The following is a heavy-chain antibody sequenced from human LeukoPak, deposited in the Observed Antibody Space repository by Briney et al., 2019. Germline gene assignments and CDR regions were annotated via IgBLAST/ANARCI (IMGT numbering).Heavy chain of an antibody. CDR1: GGSISSCY. CDR2: IYTSGST. Sequence: SETLSLTCTVSGGSISSCYWSWIRQPAGKGLEWIGRIYTSGSTNYNPSLKSRVTMSVDTSKNQFSLKLSSVTAADTAVYYCARDLGITMVRGVIRGGPNWFDPWGQGTLVTVSS. J-gene: IGHJ5*02. D-gene: IGHD3-10*01. V-gene: IGHV4-4*07. CDR3: ARDLGITMVRGVIRGGPNWFDP.